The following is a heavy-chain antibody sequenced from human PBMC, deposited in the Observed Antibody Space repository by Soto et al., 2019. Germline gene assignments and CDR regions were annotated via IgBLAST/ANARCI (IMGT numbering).Heavy chain of an antibody. CDR2: IYYSGST. CDR3: ARDSWGLELNRFDP. D-gene: IGHD1-7*01. V-gene: IGHV4-59*01. CDR1: GGSISSYY. Sequence: SETLSLTCTVSGGSISSYYWSWIRQPPGKGLEWIGYIYYSGSTNYNPSLKSRVTISVDTSKNQFSLKLSSVTAADTAVYYCARDSWGLELNRFDPWGQGTLVTVSS. J-gene: IGHJ5*02.